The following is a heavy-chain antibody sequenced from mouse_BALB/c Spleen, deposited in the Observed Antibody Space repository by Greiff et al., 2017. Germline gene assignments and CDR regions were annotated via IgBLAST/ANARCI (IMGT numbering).Heavy chain of an antibody. CDR3: ARGSYYGRAWFAY. D-gene: IGHD2-10*01. J-gene: IGHJ3*01. CDR2: ISSGGST. CDR1: GFTFSSYA. V-gene: IGHV5-6-5*01. Sequence: EVKLMESGGGSVKPGGSLKLSCAASGFTFSSYAMSWVRQTPEKRLEWVASISSGGSTYYPDSVKGRFTISRDNARNILYLQMSSLRSEDTAMYYCARGSYYGRAWFAYWGQGTLVTVSA.